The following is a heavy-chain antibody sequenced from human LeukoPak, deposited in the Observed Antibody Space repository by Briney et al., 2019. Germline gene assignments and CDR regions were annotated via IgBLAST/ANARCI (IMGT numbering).Heavy chain of an antibody. D-gene: IGHD5-24*01. V-gene: IGHV4-39*07. CDR1: GVSISSTYYF. J-gene: IGHJ4*02. Sequence: SETLSLTCTLSGVSISSTYYFWGWIRQPPGKCLEWIGSIYYSGTTYYNPSLKSRVTFSIDTSKNQFSLQLSSVTAADTAVYYCAGDLGGRDGYNYCFDYWGQGTLVTLSS. CDR3: AGDLGGRDGYNYCFDY. CDR2: IYYSGTT.